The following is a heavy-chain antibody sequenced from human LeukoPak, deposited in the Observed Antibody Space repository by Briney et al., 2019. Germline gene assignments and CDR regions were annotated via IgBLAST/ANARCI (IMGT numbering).Heavy chain of an antibody. V-gene: IGHV3-15*01. CDR3: STRVGPAANTPHHMDV. CDR2: IKSKTDGGTT. J-gene: IGHJ6*03. CDR1: GFTFSNAW. D-gene: IGHD2-2*01. Sequence: GGSLRLSCAASGFTFSNAWMSWVRQAPGKGLEWVGRIKSKTDGGTTDYAAPVKGRFTISRDDSKNTLYLQMTSLKNEDPAVNYCSTRVGPAANTPHHMDVWGKGTTVTVSS.